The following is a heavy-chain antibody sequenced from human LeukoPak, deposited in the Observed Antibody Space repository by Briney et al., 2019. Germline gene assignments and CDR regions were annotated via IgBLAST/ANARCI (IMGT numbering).Heavy chain of an antibody. CDR1: GGTFSSYA. J-gene: IGHJ4*02. Sequence: ASVKVSYKASGGTFSSYAISWVRQAPGQGLEWMGGIIPIFGTANYAQKFQGRVTITTDESTSTAYMELSSLRSEDTAVYYCASWSVSGSYSPEDYWGQGTLVTVSS. V-gene: IGHV1-69*05. CDR3: ASWSVSGSYSPEDY. CDR2: IIPIFGTA. D-gene: IGHD1-26*01.